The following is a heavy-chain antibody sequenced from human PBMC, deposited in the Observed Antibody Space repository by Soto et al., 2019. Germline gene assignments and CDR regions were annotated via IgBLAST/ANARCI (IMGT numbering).Heavy chain of an antibody. CDR3: ATVMVRGVITWFDP. CDR2: FDPEDGET. J-gene: IGHJ5*02. CDR1: GYTLTELS. D-gene: IGHD3-10*01. V-gene: IGHV1-24*01. Sequence: ASVKVSCKVSGYTLTELSMHLVRQAPGKGLEWMGGFDPEDGETIYAQKFQGRVTMTEDTSTDTAYMELSSLRSEDTAVYYCATVMVRGVITWFDPWGQGTLVTVSS.